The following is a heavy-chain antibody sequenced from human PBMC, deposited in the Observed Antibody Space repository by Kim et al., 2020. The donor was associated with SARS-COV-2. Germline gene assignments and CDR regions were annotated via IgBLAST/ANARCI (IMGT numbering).Heavy chain of an antibody. Sequence: SVKSRITINPDTSKNQFSLQLNSVTPEDTAVYYCARDRIGIGYYYYYMDVWGKGTTVTVSS. CDR3: ARDRIGIGYYYYYMDV. V-gene: IGHV6-1*01. J-gene: IGHJ6*03. D-gene: IGHD2-15*01.